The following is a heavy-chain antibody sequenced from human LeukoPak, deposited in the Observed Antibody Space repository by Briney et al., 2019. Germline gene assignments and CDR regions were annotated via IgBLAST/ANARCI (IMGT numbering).Heavy chain of an antibody. CDR3: PHGGIAARPGYYYYYMDV. V-gene: IGHV3-30*02. J-gene: IGHJ6*03. CDR1: GFTFSSYG. CDR2: IRYDGSNK. Sequence: PGGSLRLSCAASGFTFSSYGMHWVRQAPGKGLEWVAFIRYDGSNKYYADSVKGRFTISRDNSKNTLYLQMNSLRAEDTAVYYCPHGGIAARPGYYYYYMDVWGKGTTVTVSS. D-gene: IGHD6-6*01.